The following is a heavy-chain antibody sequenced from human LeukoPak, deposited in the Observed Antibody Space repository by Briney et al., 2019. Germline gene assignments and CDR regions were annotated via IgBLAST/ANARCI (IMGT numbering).Heavy chain of an antibody. CDR3: ARRIREGRSNNMNGPADP. D-gene: IGHD1-1*01. CDR2: IRYDGSNK. J-gene: IGHJ5*02. V-gene: IGHV3-30*02. Sequence: PGGSLRLSCAASGFTFSSYGMHWVRQAPGKGLEWVAFIRYDGSNKYYADSVKGRFTISRDNSKNTLYLQMNSLKASDTGMYYCARRIREGRSNNMNGPADPWGQGTLVIVSS. CDR1: GFTFSSYG.